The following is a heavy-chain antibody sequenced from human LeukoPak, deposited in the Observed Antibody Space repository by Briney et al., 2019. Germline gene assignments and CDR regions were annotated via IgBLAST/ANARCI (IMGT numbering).Heavy chain of an antibody. Sequence: GGSLRLSCAASGFTFSSYSLNWVRQAPGRGLEWVSSISSNSSYIFYADSVKGRFTISRDNPRNTLYLQMNSLRAEDTAMYHCAKEWELTYWGQGTLVTVSS. V-gene: IGHV3-21*01. J-gene: IGHJ4*02. CDR3: AKEWELTY. CDR2: ISSNSSYI. D-gene: IGHD1-26*01. CDR1: GFTFSSYS.